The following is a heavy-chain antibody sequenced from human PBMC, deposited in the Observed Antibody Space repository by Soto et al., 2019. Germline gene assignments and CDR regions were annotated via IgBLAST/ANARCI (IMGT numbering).Heavy chain of an antibody. CDR2: IYHSGST. Sequence: SETLSLTCAVSGGSISSGGYSWSWIRQPPGKGLEWIGYIYHSGSTYYNTSLKSRVTISVDRSKNQFSLKLSSVTAADTAVYYCARVPGPWGQGTPVTVSS. V-gene: IGHV4-30-2*01. CDR3: ARVPGP. CDR1: GGSISSGGYS. J-gene: IGHJ5*02.